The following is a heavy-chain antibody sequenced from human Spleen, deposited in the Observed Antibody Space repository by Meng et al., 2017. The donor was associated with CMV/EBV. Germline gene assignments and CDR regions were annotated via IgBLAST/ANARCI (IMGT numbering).Heavy chain of an antibody. D-gene: IGHD1-26*01. CDR1: GGSFSGYY. J-gene: IGHJ4*02. CDR3: ARGRGGSTYGRFDY. CDR2: INHSGST. Sequence: QVAVTPWGAGLLKPSGTLSLTCAVYGGSFSGYYWSWIRQPPGKGLEWIGEINHSGSTNYNPSLKSRVTISVDTSKNQFSLKLSSVTAADTAVYYCARGRGGSTYGRFDYWGQGTLVTVSS. V-gene: IGHV4-34*01.